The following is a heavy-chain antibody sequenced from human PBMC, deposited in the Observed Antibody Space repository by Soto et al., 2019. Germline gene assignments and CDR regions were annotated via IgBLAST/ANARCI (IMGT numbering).Heavy chain of an antibody. Sequence: ASVKVSCKASGYTFTGYYMHWVRQAPGQGLEWMGWINPNSGGTNYAQKFQGWVTMTRDTSISTAYMELSRLRSDDTAVYYCARGHPEVEYSSSPGGAFDIWGQGTMVTVSS. V-gene: IGHV1-2*04. CDR1: GYTFTGYY. CDR2: INPNSGGT. CDR3: ARGHPEVEYSSSPGGAFDI. J-gene: IGHJ3*02. D-gene: IGHD6-6*01.